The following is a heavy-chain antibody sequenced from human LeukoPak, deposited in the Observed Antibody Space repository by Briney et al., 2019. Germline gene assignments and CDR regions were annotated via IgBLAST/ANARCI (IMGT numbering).Heavy chain of an antibody. CDR2: INPNSGGT. V-gene: IGHV1-2*02. Sequence: GASVKVSCKASGYTFTGYYMHWVRQAPGQGLEWMGWINPNSGGTNYAQKFQGRVTMTRDTSISTAYMELSRLRSDDTAVYYCARVLGPFMVRGAFDYWGQGTLVTVSS. CDR3: ARVLGPFMVRGAFDY. CDR1: GYTFTGYY. J-gene: IGHJ4*02. D-gene: IGHD3-10*01.